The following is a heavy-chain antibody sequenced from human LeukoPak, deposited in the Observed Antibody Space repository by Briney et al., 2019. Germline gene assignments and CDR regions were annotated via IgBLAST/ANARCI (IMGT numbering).Heavy chain of an antibody. CDR3: AKDKRITMVRGVIAPFDY. J-gene: IGHJ4*02. V-gene: IGHV3-23*01. D-gene: IGHD3-10*01. CDR1: GFTYSSYA. CDR2: ISGSGGST. Sequence: GGSLRLTCAATGFTYSSYAMSWVRQARGKRLEWVSAISGSGGSTYYADSVNGRFTISRANSKNTLYLQMNSLRAEDTAVYYCAKDKRITMVRGVIAPFDYWGQGTLVTVSS.